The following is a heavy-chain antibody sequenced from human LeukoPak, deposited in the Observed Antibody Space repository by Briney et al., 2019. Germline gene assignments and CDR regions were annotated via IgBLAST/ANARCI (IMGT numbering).Heavy chain of an antibody. J-gene: IGHJ3*02. V-gene: IGHV4-39*07. Sequence: SETLSLTCTVSGGSISSSSYYWGWIRQPPGKGLEWIGSIYHSGGTYYNPSLKSRVTISVDTSKNQFSLKLSSVTAADTAVYYCARWSSGYYDAFDIWGQGTMVTVSS. CDR3: ARWSSGYYDAFDI. D-gene: IGHD3-22*01. CDR1: GGSISSSSYY. CDR2: IYHSGGT.